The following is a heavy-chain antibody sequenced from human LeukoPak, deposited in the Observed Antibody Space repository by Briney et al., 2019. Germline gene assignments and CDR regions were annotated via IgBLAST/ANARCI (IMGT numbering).Heavy chain of an antibody. D-gene: IGHD6-19*01. CDR1: GGSISSSNW. Sequence: LETLSLTCAVSGGSISSSNWWSWVRQPPGKGLEWIGEIYHSGSTNYNPSLKSRVTISVDKSKNQFSLKLSSVTAADTAVYYCARTPLAPSGTLDYWGQGTLVTVSS. V-gene: IGHV4-4*02. J-gene: IGHJ4*02. CDR2: IYHSGST. CDR3: ARTPLAPSGTLDY.